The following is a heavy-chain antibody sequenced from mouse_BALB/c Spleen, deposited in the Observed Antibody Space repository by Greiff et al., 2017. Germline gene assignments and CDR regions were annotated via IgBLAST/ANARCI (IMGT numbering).Heavy chain of an antibody. CDR1: GYTFTSYY. Sequence: QVQLQQSGAELVKPGASVKLSCKASGYTFTSYYMYWVKQRPGQGLEWIGEINPSNGGTNFNEKFKSKATLTVDKSSSTAYMQLSSLTSEDSAVYYCTRSEVLWSAMDYWGQGTSVTVSS. V-gene: IGHV1S81*02. J-gene: IGHJ4*01. CDR2: INPSNGGT. D-gene: IGHD1-1*02. CDR3: TRSEVLWSAMDY.